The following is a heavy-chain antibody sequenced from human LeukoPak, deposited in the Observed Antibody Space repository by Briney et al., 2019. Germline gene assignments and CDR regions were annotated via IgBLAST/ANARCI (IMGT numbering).Heavy chain of an antibody. Sequence: PSETLSLTCTVYRGSISSSSYYWGRIPQPPGKGLEWIGSIYYSGSTYYNPSLNTRVPIPVDPSKNQFSLKLSSVTAADTTVYYCARSDTAMAFDYWGQGTLVTVSS. V-gene: IGHV4-39*01. D-gene: IGHD5-18*01. CDR1: RGSISSSSYY. J-gene: IGHJ4*02. CDR3: ARSDTAMAFDY. CDR2: IYYSGST.